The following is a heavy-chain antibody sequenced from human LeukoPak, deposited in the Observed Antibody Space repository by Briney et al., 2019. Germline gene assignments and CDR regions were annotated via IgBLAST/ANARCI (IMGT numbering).Heavy chain of an antibody. CDR2: IYPGDSDT. CDR3: ARQRCSSTSCYAGFNWFDP. CDR1: GYSFTSYW. D-gene: IGHD2-2*01. V-gene: IGHV5-51*01. Sequence: GESLKISCKGSGYSFTSYWIGWVRQMPGKGLEWMGIIYPGDSDTRYSPSFQGQVTISADKSISTAYLQWSSLKASDTAMYYCARQRCSSTSCYAGFNWFDPWGQGTLVTVSS. J-gene: IGHJ5*02.